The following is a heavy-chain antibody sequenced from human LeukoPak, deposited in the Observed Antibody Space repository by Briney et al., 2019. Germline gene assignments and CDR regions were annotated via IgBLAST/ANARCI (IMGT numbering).Heavy chain of an antibody. Sequence: GGSLRLSCAASGFTFSNCDMHWVRQAPGKGLEWVANIKQDGSEKYYVDSVKGRFTISRDNAKNSLYLQMNSLRAEDTAVYYCARDLYSSNGVVPWGQGTLVTVSS. CDR2: IKQDGSEK. CDR1: GFTFSNCD. CDR3: ARDLYSSNGVVP. V-gene: IGHV3-7*01. D-gene: IGHD6-13*01. J-gene: IGHJ5*02.